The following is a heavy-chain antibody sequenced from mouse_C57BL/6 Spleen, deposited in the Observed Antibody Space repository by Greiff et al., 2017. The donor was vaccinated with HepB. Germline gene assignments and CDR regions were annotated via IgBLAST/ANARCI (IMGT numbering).Heavy chain of an antibody. Sequence: EVKLMESGGGLVKPGGSLKLSCAASGFTFSDYGMHWVRQAPEKGLEWVAYISSGSSTIYYADTVKGRFTISRDNAKNTLFLQMTSLRSEDTAMYYCARSYSNYDDYFDYWGQGTTLTVSS. J-gene: IGHJ2*01. CDR3: ARSYSNYDDYFDY. D-gene: IGHD2-5*01. CDR1: GFTFSDYG. V-gene: IGHV5-17*01. CDR2: ISSGSSTI.